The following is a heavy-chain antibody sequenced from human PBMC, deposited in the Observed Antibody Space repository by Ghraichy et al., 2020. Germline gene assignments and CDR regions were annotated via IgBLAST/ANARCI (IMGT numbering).Heavy chain of an antibody. CDR1: GGSISSSSYY. V-gene: IGHV4-39*01. J-gene: IGHJ4*02. CDR2: IYYSGST. D-gene: IGHD5-12*01. Sequence: SETLSLTCTVSGGSISSSSYYWGWILQPPGKGLEWIGSIYYSGSTYYNPSLKSRVTISVDTSKNQFSLKLSSVTAADTAVYYCARTPSGYDSRFRYFDYWGQGTLVTVSS. CDR3: ARTPSGYDSRFRYFDY.